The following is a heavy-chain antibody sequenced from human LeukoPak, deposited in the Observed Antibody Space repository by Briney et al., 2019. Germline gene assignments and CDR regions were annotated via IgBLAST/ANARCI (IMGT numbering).Heavy chain of an antibody. CDR3: ARPETKLELPYYYYYYGMDV. J-gene: IGHJ6*02. CDR2: IIPIFGTA. D-gene: IGHD1-7*01. V-gene: IGHV1-69*13. Sequence: ASVKVSCKATGGTFSSYAIIWVRQAPGQGLEWMGGIIPIFGTANYAQKFQGRVTITADESTSTAYMELSSLRSEDTAVYYCARPETKLELPYYYYYYGMDVWGQGTTVTVSS. CDR1: GGTFSSYA.